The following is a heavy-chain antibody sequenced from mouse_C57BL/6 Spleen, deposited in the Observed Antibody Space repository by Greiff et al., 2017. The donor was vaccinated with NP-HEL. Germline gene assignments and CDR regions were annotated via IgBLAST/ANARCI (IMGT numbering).Heavy chain of an antibody. J-gene: IGHJ4*01. CDR1: GFTFSSYG. CDR2: ISSGGSYT. CDR3: ARHFHYGSSYAMDY. Sequence: EVMLVESGGDLVKPGGSLKLSCAASGFTFSSYGMSWVRQTPDKRLEWVATISSGGSYTYYPDSVKGRFTISRDNAKNTLYLQMSSLKSEDTAMYYCARHFHYGSSYAMDYWGQGTSVTVSS. V-gene: IGHV5-6*01. D-gene: IGHD1-1*01.